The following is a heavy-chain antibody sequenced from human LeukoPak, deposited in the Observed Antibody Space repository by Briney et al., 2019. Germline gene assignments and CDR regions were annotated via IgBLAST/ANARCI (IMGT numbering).Heavy chain of an antibody. CDR2: IYYSGST. Sequence: SETLSLTCTVSGGSISSSSYYWGWIRQPPGKELEWIGYIYYSGSTNYNPSLKSRVTISVDTSKNQFSLKLSSVTAADTAVYYCARHATVVNYYFDYWGQGTLVTVSS. CDR3: ARHATVVNYYFDY. D-gene: IGHD4-23*01. V-gene: IGHV4-61*05. CDR1: GGSISSSSYY. J-gene: IGHJ4*02.